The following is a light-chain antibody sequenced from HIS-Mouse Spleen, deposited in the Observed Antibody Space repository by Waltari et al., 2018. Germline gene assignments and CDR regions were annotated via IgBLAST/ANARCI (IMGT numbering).Light chain of an antibody. J-gene: IGLJ3*02. CDR2: SNN. CDR1: SSNIGSNT. CDR3: AAWDDSLNGWV. V-gene: IGLV1-44*01. Sequence: QSVLTQPPSASGTPGQRVTISCSGSSSNIGSNTVNWYQQLPGTAPKLPIYSNNQRPSGVPDRFPGPKSGTSASLAISGLQSEDEADYYCAAWDDSLNGWVFGGGTKLTVL.